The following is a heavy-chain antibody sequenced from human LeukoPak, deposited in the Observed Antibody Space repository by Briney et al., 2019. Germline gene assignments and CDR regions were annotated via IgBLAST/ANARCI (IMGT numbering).Heavy chain of an antibody. D-gene: IGHD1-26*01. V-gene: IGHV1-69*04. CDR3: ARAYSGSYSYYYYYGMDV. Sequence: SVKVSCKASGNSFSSFAISWVRQAPGQGLEWMGRIIPILGIANYAQKFQGRVTITADKSTSTAYMELSSLRSEDTAVYYCARAYSGSYSYYYYYGMDVWGQGTTVTVSS. CDR1: GNSFSSFA. J-gene: IGHJ6*02. CDR2: IIPILGIA.